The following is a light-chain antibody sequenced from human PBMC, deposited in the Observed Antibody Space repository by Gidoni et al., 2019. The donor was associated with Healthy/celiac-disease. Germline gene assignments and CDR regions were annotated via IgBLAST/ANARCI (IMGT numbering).Light chain of an antibody. V-gene: IGLV3-21*02. Sequence: SYVLTQPPSVSVAPGQTARIACGGSNIGSNSVHWYQPEPGQAPVVVVYDDTDRPSGIPERFSGSNSGNTATLTISRVEAGDEADYYCQVWDSSSDRGVFGGGTKLTVL. CDR1: NIGSNS. J-gene: IGLJ2*01. CDR2: DDT. CDR3: QVWDSSSDRGV.